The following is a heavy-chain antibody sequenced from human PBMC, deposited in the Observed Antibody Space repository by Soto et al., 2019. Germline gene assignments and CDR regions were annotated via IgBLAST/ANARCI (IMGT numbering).Heavy chain of an antibody. CDR1: GGSISSGGYS. CDR2: MYHSGST. CDR3: ACLPDY. Sequence: QLQLQESGSGLVKPSQTLSLTCAVSGGSISSGGYSWSWIRQPPGKGLEWTGYMYHSGSTHYNPSLNSRVTISIDRSKTQSSLTLSSVAAAGTDVYSCACLPDYWGQGILVTVSS. V-gene: IGHV4-30-2*01. J-gene: IGHJ4*02.